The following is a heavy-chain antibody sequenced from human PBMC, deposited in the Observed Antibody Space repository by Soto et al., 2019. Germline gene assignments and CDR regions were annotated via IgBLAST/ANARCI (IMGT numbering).Heavy chain of an antibody. Sequence: QVQLVQSGAEVKKPGASVKVSCKSSGYTFTSYAMHCVRQAPGQTLEWMGWINAGNGSTKYSQKFQGRVTITRDTAAGTAYMELSSLGSELTAVYYWAREYCSGGSCPLNYGMDVWGQGTTVTVSS. V-gene: IGHV1-3*01. CDR2: INAGNGST. CDR1: GYTFTSYA. CDR3: AREYCSGGSCPLNYGMDV. D-gene: IGHD2-15*01. J-gene: IGHJ6*02.